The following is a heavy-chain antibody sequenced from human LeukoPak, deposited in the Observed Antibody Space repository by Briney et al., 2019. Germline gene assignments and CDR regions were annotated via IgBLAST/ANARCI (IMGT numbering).Heavy chain of an antibody. CDR2: ISGSGGST. CDR1: GFTFSSYG. Sequence: PGGSLRLSCAASGFTFSSYGMSWVRQAPGKGLEWVSAISGSGGSTYYADSVKDRFTISRDTSKNTLYLQMNSLRAEDTAVYYCAKDRGLGLRYFDWLSDYWGQGTLVTVSS. J-gene: IGHJ4*02. CDR3: AKDRGLGLRYFDWLSDY. D-gene: IGHD3-9*01. V-gene: IGHV3-23*01.